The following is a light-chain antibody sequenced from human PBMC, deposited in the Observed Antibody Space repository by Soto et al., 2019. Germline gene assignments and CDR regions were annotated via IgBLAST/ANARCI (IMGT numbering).Light chain of an antibody. CDR2: FGS. V-gene: IGKV1-12*01. J-gene: IGKJ4*01. Sequence: DIQMTQSPSSVAASVGDRVILTCRASQDIGNLLAWYQQKPGKAPKLLIYFGSNLQTGVPSRFSGSGSGTDFTLTISSLHTEDLATYYCQQADSFPLTFGRGTRVEIK. CDR3: QQADSFPLT. CDR1: QDIGNL.